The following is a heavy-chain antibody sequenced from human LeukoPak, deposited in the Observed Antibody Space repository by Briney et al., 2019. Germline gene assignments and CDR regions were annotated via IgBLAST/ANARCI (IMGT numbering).Heavy chain of an antibody. CDR1: GGSISSGGYY. CDR2: IYHSGST. V-gene: IGHV4-30-2*01. D-gene: IGHD6-6*01. Sequence: SETLSLTCTVSGGSISSGGYYWSWIRQPPGKGLEWIGYIYHSGSTYYNPSLKSRVTISVDRSKNQFSLKLSSVTAADTAVYYCARDHHAYSSSPPDAFDIWGQGTMVTVSS. CDR3: ARDHHAYSSSPPDAFDI. J-gene: IGHJ3*02.